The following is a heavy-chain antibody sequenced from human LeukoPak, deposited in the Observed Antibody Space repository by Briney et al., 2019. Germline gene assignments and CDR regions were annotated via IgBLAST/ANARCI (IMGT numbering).Heavy chain of an antibody. J-gene: IGHJ3*02. CDR1: GESFRAYY. V-gene: IGHV4-34*01. D-gene: IGHD1-26*01. Sequence: SETLSLTCAVYGESFRAYYWTWLRQPPGKGLEWIGEISHSGSTNYNPSLKSRVTISVDTSKNQFSLRLSSVTAADTAVYYCARSKWGYAFDIWGQETMVTVSS. CDR2: ISHSGST. CDR3: ARSKWGYAFDI.